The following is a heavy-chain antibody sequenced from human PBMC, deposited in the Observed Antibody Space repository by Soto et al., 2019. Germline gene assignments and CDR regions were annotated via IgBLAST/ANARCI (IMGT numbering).Heavy chain of an antibody. CDR2: INAGNGNT. CDR3: ASNIAVAGTIRAFDI. J-gene: IGHJ3*02. V-gene: IGHV1-3*01. D-gene: IGHD6-19*01. Sequence: VASVKVSCKASGYTFTSYAMHWVRQAPGQRLEWMGWINAGNGNTKYSQKFQGRVTITRDTSASTAYMELSSLRSEDTAVYYCASNIAVAGTIRAFDIWGQGTMVTV. CDR1: GYTFTSYA.